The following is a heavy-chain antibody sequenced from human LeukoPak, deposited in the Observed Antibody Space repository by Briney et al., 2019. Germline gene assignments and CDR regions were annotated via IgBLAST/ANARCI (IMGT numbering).Heavy chain of an antibody. J-gene: IGHJ4*02. CDR1: GFTSSSYS. Sequence: GGPLGLSCAASGFTSSSYSMNWVRQAPGKGLEWVSSISSSSSYIYYADSVKGRFTISRDNAKNSLYLQMNSLRAEDTAVYYCARDGPSSSYDYWGQGTLVTVSS. D-gene: IGHD6-13*01. CDR2: ISSSSSYI. CDR3: ARDGPSSSYDY. V-gene: IGHV3-21*01.